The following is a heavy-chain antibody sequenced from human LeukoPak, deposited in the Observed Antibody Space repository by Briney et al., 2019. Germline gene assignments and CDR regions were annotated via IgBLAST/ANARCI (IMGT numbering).Heavy chain of an antibody. CDR3: AREYCGGDCYTPGDYYYYGMDV. CDR2: INPSGGST. CDR1: GYTFTSYA. Sequence: ASVKVSCKASGYTFTSYAMHWVRQAPGQGLEWMGIINPSGGSTSYAQKFQGRVTMTRDTSTSTVYMELSSLRSEDTAVYYCAREYCGGDCYTPGDYYYYGMDVWGQGTTVTVSS. V-gene: IGHV1-46*01. J-gene: IGHJ6*02. D-gene: IGHD2-21*02.